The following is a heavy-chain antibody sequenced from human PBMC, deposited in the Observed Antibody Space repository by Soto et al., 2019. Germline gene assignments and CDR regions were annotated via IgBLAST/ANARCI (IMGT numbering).Heavy chain of an antibody. Sequence: DVQLLESGGGLVQWGGSLRLSCVTSGFTFSTYGMTWVRQAPGKGLEWVSYGGSGGSRYYAESVKCRFTISRDNSKNTLSLEMNSLRAEDTATYYCVKFRGRAYPYYYIDVWGKGTTVTVSS. V-gene: IGHV3-23*01. D-gene: IGHD3-10*01. CDR1: GFTFSTYG. CDR2: YGGSGGSR. CDR3: VKFRGRAYPYYYIDV. J-gene: IGHJ6*03.